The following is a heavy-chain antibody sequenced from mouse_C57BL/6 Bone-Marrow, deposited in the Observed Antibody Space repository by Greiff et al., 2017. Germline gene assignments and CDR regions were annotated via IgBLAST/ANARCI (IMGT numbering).Heavy chain of an antibody. Sequence: VQLQQPGAELVKPGASVKLSCKASGYTFTSYWMQWVKQRPGQGLEWIGEIDPSDSYTTYNQKFKGQATLTVDTSSSTAYMQLSSLTSENSAVYYCAREGITTVVAPLDFDVWGTGTTVTVAS. J-gene: IGHJ1*03. D-gene: IGHD1-1*01. CDR3: AREGITTVVAPLDFDV. V-gene: IGHV1-50*01. CDR2: IDPSDSYT. CDR1: GYTFTSYW.